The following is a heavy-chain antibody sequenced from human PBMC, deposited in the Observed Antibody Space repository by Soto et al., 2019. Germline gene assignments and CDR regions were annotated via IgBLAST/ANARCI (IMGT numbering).Heavy chain of an antibody. CDR1: GGSHSSYC. Sequence: SQLLCLPYTVAGGSHSSYCWSRIRQHQGKGLEWIGQIDYSGSTNYNPSLKSRVTISVDKPKNQFSLKLSSVTAADTAVYYCARGYFYDSSAYYSYLDYWSQGTLVTVSS. CDR2: IDYSGST. CDR3: ARGYFYDSSAYYSYLDY. D-gene: IGHD3-22*01. J-gene: IGHJ4*02. V-gene: IGHV4-59*12.